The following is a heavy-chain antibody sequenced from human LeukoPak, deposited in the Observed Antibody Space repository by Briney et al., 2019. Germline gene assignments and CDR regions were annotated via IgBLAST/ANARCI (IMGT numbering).Heavy chain of an antibody. CDR1: GYTFTSYG. J-gene: IGHJ4*02. V-gene: IGHV1-18*01. CDR3: ARDSGSYSRDYFDY. CDR2: ISVYSGNT. D-gene: IGHD1-26*01. Sequence: ASVKVSCKASGYTFTSYGISWVRQAPGQGLEWMGWISVYSGNTNYAQKLQGRVTMTTDTSTSTAYMELRSLGSDDTAVYYCARDSGSYSRDYFDYWGQGTLVTVSS.